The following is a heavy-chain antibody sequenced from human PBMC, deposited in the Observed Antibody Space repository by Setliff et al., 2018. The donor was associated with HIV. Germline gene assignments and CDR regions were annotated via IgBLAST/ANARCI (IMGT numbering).Heavy chain of an antibody. J-gene: IGHJ4*02. CDR2: LYFGGST. D-gene: IGHD6-19*01. CDR3: ARGSSGWTFDY. CDR1: GDSISSHY. V-gene: IGHV4-59*11. Sequence: SETLSLTCTVSGDSISSHYWSWIRQPPGKGLEWIGTLYFGGSTSYNSSLKGRVTISAAKSKNQFSLKLSSVTAADTAVYYCARGSSGWTFDYWGQGTLVTVSS.